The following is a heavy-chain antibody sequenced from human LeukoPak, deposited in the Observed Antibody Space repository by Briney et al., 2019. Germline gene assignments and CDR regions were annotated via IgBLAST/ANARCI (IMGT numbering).Heavy chain of an antibody. CDR3: ARDYWWNYDY. V-gene: IGHV3-30*04. CDR2: ISYDGSNK. Sequence: PGRSLRLSCAASGFTFSSYAMHWVRQAPGEGLEWVAVISYDGSNKYYADSVKGRFTISRDNSKNTIYLQMDSLRAEDTAIYYCARDYWWNYDYWAQGTLVTVSS. J-gene: IGHJ4*02. D-gene: IGHD1-7*01. CDR1: GFTFSSYA.